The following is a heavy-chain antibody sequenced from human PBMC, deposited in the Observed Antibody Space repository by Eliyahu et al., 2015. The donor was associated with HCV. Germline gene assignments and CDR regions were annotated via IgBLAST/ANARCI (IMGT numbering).Heavy chain of an antibody. CDR2: VYYSGSP. CDR3: ARGRHDYGGWGDAFDI. Sequence: QVQLQESGPGLVKPSETLSLTCTVXGGSISSXAYYWNWIRQHPGKGLXWIGYVYYSGSPYYNPSLKSRVSISLDTSKNQFSLKLSSVTAADTAVYYCARGRHDYGGWGDAFDIWGQGTVVTVSS. D-gene: IGHD4-23*01. CDR1: GGSISSXAYY. J-gene: IGHJ3*02. V-gene: IGHV4-31*03.